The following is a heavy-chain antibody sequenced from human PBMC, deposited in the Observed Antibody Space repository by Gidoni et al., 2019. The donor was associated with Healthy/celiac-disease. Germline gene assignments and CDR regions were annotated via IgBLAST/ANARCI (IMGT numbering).Heavy chain of an antibody. V-gene: IGHV4-34*01. CDR3: ARVGGDYGGD. CDR1: GGSFSGYY. Sequence: QVQLQQWGAGLLKPSETLSLTCAVSGGSFSGYYWSWIRQPPGKGLEWIGEINHRGSTNYNPSLKSRVTISVDTSKNQFSLKLSSVTAADTAVYYCARVGGDYGGDWGQGTLVTVSS. D-gene: IGHD4-17*01. J-gene: IGHJ4*02. CDR2: INHRGST.